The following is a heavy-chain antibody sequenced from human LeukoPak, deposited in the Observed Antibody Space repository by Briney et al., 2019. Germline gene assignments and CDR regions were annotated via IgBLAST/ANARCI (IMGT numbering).Heavy chain of an antibody. V-gene: IGHV1-18*01. CDR3: ARAAQPSAYSGHDLVGSYYSGMDV. CDR2: ISAYNGNT. D-gene: IGHD5-12*01. CDR1: GYTFTSYG. J-gene: IGHJ6*02. Sequence: GASVKVSCKASGYTFTSYGISWVRQAPGQGLEWMGGISAYNGNTNYAQKLQGRVTMTTDTSTSTAYMELRSLRSDDTAVYYCARAAQPSAYSGHDLVGSYYSGMDVWGPGTTVTVSS.